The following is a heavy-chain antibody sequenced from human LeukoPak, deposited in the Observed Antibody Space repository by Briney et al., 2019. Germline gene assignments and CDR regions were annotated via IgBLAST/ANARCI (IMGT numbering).Heavy chain of an antibody. CDR1: GFPFSSYT. J-gene: IGHJ6*03. D-gene: IGHD2-21*01. CDR2: INSSCSSI. V-gene: IGHV3-21*01. CDR3: ARDPRLVWTYSDYCYMDV. Sequence: PGGSLRPSCEAFGFPFSSYTMNWVRQAPGEGLGGVSSINSSCSSIYYADSVKGRITISRDNAKNSLYLQMKSLRAEDTAVYYCARDPRLVWTYSDYCYMDVWGKGTTVTVSS.